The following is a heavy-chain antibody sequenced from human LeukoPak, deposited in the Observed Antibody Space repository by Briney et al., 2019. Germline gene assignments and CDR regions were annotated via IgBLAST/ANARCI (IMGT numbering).Heavy chain of an antibody. D-gene: IGHD5-12*01. V-gene: IGHV3-64*02. CDR3: ARESSDYDTLDF. Sequence: GGSLRLSCAAPGFTFGSFALHWVRQAPGKGLEYVSAITGDGNRTHYAGSVKGRFTISRDNSKNTLYLQTGTLRPEDMAVYYCARESSDYDTLDFWGQGTLVTVSS. CDR2: ITGDGNRT. CDR1: GFTFGSFA. J-gene: IGHJ4*02.